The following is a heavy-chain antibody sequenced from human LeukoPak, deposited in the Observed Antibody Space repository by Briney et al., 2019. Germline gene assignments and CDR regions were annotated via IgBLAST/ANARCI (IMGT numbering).Heavy chain of an antibody. CDR3: ARNRYYYDSRSYGVPNWFDP. CDR2: IYYSGST. D-gene: IGHD3-10*01. V-gene: IGHV4-39*01. J-gene: IGHJ5*02. Sequence: MTSETLSLTCTVSGGSISSNSYYWGWIRQPPGKGLEWIGSIYYSGSTYYNPSLKSRVTISVDTSKNQFSLKLSSVTAADTAVYFCARNRYYYDSRSYGVPNWFDPWGQGTLVTVSS. CDR1: GGSISSNSYY.